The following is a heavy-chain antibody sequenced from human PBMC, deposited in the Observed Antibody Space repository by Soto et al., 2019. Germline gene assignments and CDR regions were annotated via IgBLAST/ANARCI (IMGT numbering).Heavy chain of an antibody. D-gene: IGHD2-21*01. V-gene: IGHV3-48*01. CDR2: ITSRSDII. Sequence: GGSLRLSCAASGFSFSSYSMNWVRQAPGKGLEWISYITSRSDIIYYADSVKGRFTVSRDNAKNSLYLHMHSLSGEDTVVYYCARRGGGEGLVYDYWGQGTLVTVSS. J-gene: IGHJ4*02. CDR1: GFSFSSYS. CDR3: ARRGGGEGLVYDY.